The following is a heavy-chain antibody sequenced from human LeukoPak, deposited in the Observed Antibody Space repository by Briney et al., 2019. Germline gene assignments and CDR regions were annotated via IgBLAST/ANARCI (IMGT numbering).Heavy chain of an antibody. CDR2: ITGSGGNT. V-gene: IGHV3-23*01. CDR3: AKWGDFDVLTGYYVPDF. J-gene: IGHJ4*02. D-gene: IGHD3-9*01. CDR1: GFTFSNYA. Sequence: PGGSLRLCCAASGFTFSNYAMSWVRQAPGKGLEWVSAITGSGGNTYYADSVKGRFTISRDNSKNTLYLQMNSLRDEDTAVYYCAKWGDFDVLTGYYVPDFWGQGTLVTVSS.